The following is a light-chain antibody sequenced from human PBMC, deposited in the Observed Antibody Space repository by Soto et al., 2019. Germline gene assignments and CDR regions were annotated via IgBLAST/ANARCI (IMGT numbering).Light chain of an antibody. J-gene: IGKJ1*01. CDR2: GAS. Sequence: DIQMTQSPSTLSASIGDRVTIACRASQDIGNWLAWYQQKPGKAPKLLIYGASSLQTGVPSRFSGSGSGTDFTLTISSLQPEDFATYYCLQYRSFPRTFGQGTKVDIK. CDR3: LQYRSFPRT. CDR1: QDIGNW. V-gene: IGKV1-5*01.